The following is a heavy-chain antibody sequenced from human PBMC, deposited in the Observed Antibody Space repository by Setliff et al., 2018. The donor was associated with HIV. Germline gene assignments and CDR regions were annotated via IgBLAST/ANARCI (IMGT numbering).Heavy chain of an antibody. CDR1: AASIRSHY. V-gene: IGHV4-59*11. D-gene: IGHD2-2*02. J-gene: IGHJ4*02. CDR3: ARHTVFVRYFDH. Sequence: SETLSLTCTVSAASIRSHYWSWIRQSPGKGLEWIGNFYYTGSTDYDPSSKSRVTISLDKSNNQISLNLSSATAADTAVYYCARHTVFVRYFDHWGQGILVTVSS. CDR2: FYYTGST.